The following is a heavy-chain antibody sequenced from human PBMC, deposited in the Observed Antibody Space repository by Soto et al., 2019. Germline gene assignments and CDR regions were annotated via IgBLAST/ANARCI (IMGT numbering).Heavy chain of an antibody. CDR1: RGTFSNYA. CDR2: IIPIFGTA. V-gene: IGHV1-69*12. CDR3: ARVPTGDGYVPEVFDI. J-gene: IGHJ3*02. D-gene: IGHD5-12*01. Sequence: QVHLVQSGAEVKKPGSSVKVSCKASRGTFSNYAINWVRQAPGQGLEWMGGIIPIFGTAYYAQKFQGRVTINADESTSTVYMELSSLRSQDTAVFYCARVPTGDGYVPEVFDIWGQGTMVTVSS.